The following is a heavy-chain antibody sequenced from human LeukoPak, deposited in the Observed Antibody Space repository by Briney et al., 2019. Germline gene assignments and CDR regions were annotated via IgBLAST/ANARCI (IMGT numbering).Heavy chain of an antibody. D-gene: IGHD6-13*01. CDR3: ARPIAPYEKNWFDP. V-gene: IGHV1-2*02. Sequence: ASVKVSCKASGGTFSTYAISWVRQAPGQGLEWMGWINPNSGGTNYAQKFQGRVTMTRDTSISTAYMELGRLRSDDTAVYYCARPIAPYEKNWFDPWGQGTLVTVSP. CDR2: INPNSGGT. CDR1: GGTFSTYA. J-gene: IGHJ5*02.